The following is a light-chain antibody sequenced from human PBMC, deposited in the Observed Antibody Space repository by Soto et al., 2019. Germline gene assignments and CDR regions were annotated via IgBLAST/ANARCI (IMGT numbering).Light chain of an antibody. CDR3: QQYGSTPLT. Sequence: EIVLTQSPGTLSLSPGERATLSCRASQSVRSSYLTWYQQKPGQAPRLLIYGASSRATGIPDRFSGSGSGTEFTFPISRLEPEDFGVYYCQQYGSTPLTFGGGTEVEIK. J-gene: IGKJ4*01. V-gene: IGKV3-20*01. CDR2: GAS. CDR1: QSVRSSY.